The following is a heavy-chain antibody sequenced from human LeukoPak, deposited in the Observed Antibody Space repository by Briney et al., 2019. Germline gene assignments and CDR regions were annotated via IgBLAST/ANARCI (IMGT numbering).Heavy chain of an antibody. J-gene: IGHJ4*02. CDR1: GFTFSTFA. Sequence: PGGSLRLSCAASGFTFSTFAMIWVRQPPGKGLEWVSSIFPSGGEIHYADSVKGRFTISRDNAKNSLYLQMNGLRAEDTAVYYCANWAVASKMYFDYWGQGTLVTVSS. CDR2: IFPSGGEI. V-gene: IGHV3-21*04. CDR3: ANWAVASKMYFDY. D-gene: IGHD6-19*01.